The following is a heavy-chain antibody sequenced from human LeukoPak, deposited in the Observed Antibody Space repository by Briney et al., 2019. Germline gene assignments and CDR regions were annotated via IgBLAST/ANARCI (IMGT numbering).Heavy chain of an antibody. V-gene: IGHV1-18*01. Sequence: ASVKVSCKASGYTFTSYGISWVRQAPGQGPEWMGWISAYKGNTNYAQKFQGRVTMTTDTSTSTAYMELRSLRSDDTAVYYCARDGGVVVQGNFDYWGQGTLVTVSS. D-gene: IGHD2-2*01. CDR2: ISAYKGNT. CDR1: GYTFTSYG. CDR3: ARDGGVVVQGNFDY. J-gene: IGHJ4*02.